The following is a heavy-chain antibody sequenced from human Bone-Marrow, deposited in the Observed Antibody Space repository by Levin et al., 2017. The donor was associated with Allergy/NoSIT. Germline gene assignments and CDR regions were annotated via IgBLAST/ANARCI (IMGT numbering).Heavy chain of an antibody. CDR3: AVSYSSSSYYGMDV. J-gene: IGHJ6*02. CDR1: GYTFTGYY. Sequence: ASVKVSCKASGYTFTGYYMHWVRQAPGQGLEWMGWINPNSGGTNYAQKFQGRVTMTRDTSISTAYMELSRLRSDDTAVYYCAVSYSSSSYYGMDVWGQGTTVTVSS. CDR2: INPNSGGT. D-gene: IGHD6-6*01. V-gene: IGHV1-2*02.